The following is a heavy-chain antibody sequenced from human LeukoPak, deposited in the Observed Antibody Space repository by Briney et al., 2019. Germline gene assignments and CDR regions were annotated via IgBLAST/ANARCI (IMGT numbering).Heavy chain of an antibody. J-gene: IGHJ5*02. CDR2: ISTSGSTV. CDR1: GFIFSDYY. Sequence: PGGSLRLSCAASGFIFSDYYMSWIRQAPGKGLEWVSYISTSGSTVDYADSVKGRFTISRDNAKNSLYLQMNNLRAEDTALYYCARDPPLDAYTYGSTWGQGTLVTVSS. V-gene: IGHV3-11*01. CDR3: ARDPPLDAYTYGST. D-gene: IGHD5-18*01.